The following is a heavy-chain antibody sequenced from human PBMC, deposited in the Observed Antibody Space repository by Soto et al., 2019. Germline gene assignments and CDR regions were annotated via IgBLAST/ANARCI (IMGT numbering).Heavy chain of an antibody. J-gene: IGHJ3*02. V-gene: IGHV3-23*01. CDR3: AKDPYGVDAFDI. D-gene: IGHD4-17*01. Sequence: GGSLRLSCAASGFTFSSYAMSWVRQAPGKGLEWVSAISGSGGSTYYADSVKGRFTISRDNSKNTLYLQMNSLGAEDTAVYYCAKDPYGVDAFDIWGQGTMVTVSS. CDR1: GFTFSSYA. CDR2: ISGSGGST.